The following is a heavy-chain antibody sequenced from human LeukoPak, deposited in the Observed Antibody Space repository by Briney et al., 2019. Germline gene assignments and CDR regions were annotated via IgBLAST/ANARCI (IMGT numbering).Heavy chain of an antibody. CDR1: GFTFSSYA. D-gene: IGHD3-22*01. V-gene: IGHV3-23*01. CDR2: ISGSGGST. CDR3: AKDVSYDSSGYFVY. Sequence: PGGSLRLSCAASGFTFSSYAMSWVRQAPGKGLEWVSAISGSGGSTYYADSVKGRFTISRDNSKNTLYLQMNSLRAEDTAVCYCAKDVSYDSSGYFVYWGQGTLVTVSS. J-gene: IGHJ4*02.